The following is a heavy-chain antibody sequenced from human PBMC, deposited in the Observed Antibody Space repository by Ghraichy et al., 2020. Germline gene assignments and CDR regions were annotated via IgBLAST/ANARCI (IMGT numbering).Heavy chain of an antibody. D-gene: IGHD4-17*01. CDR1: GYSISSGYY. Sequence: SQTLSLTCTVSGYSISSGYYWGWIRQPPGKGLEWIGSIYHSGSTYYNPSLKSRVTISVDTSKNQFSLKLSSVTAADTAVYYCARVTVTNTYWYFDLWGRGTLVTVSS. CDR2: IYHSGST. J-gene: IGHJ2*01. V-gene: IGHV4-38-2*02. CDR3: ARVTVTNTYWYFDL.